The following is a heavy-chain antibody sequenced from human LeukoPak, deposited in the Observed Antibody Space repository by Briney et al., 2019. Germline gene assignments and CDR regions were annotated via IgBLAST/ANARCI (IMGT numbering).Heavy chain of an antibody. Sequence: GGSLRLSCAAPGFTFSSYSMNWVRQAPGKGLEWVSSISSSSSYIYYADSVKGRFTISRDNAKNSLYLQMNSLRAEDTAVYYCARDISDYYDSSGRLDYWGQGTLVTVSS. J-gene: IGHJ4*02. D-gene: IGHD3-22*01. CDR2: ISSSSSYI. V-gene: IGHV3-21*01. CDR1: GFTFSSYS. CDR3: ARDISDYYDSSGRLDY.